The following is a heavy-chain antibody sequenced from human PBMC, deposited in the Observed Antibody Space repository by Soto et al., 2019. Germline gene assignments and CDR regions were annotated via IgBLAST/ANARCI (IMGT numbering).Heavy chain of an antibody. CDR3: ARTEWLDPIFDX. Sequence: SETLSLTCTVSGGSVISSSYYWSWIRQPPGKGLEWIGYIYYSGSTNYNPSLKSRVTISVDTSKNQFSLKLSSVTAADTAVYYCARTEWLDPIFDXWGQGTLVTVSS. D-gene: IGHD6-19*01. CDR1: GGSVISSSYY. V-gene: IGHV4-61*01. CDR2: IYYSGST. J-gene: IGHJ4*02.